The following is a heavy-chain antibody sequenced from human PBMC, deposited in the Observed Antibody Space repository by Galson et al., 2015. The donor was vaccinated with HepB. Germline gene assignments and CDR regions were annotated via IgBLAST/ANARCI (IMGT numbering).Heavy chain of an antibody. CDR3: AKLADYCSSTSCHDY. D-gene: IGHD2-2*01. Sequence: SLRLSCAASGFTFSSYGMHWVRQAPGKGLEWVAVISYDGSNKYYADSVKGRFTISRDNSKNTLYLQMNSLRAEDTAVYYCAKLADYCSSTSCHDYWGQGTLVTVSS. V-gene: IGHV3-30*18. J-gene: IGHJ4*02. CDR1: GFTFSSYG. CDR2: ISYDGSNK.